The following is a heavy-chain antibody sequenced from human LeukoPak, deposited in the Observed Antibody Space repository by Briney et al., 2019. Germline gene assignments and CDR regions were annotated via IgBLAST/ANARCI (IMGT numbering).Heavy chain of an antibody. J-gene: IGHJ4*02. V-gene: IGHV4-34*01. CDR1: GGSFSGYY. D-gene: IGHD3-10*01. CDR2: INHSGST. CDR3: VSNRGAGNYFDY. Sequence: SETLSLTCAVYGGSFSGYYWSWIRQPPGKGLEWIGEINHSGSTNYNPSLKSRVTISVDTSKNQFSLKLSSVTAAGTAVYYCVSNRGAGNYFDYWGQGTLVTVSS.